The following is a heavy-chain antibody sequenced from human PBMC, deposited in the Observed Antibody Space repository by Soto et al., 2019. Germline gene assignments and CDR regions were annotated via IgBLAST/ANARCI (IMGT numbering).Heavy chain of an antibody. J-gene: IGHJ6*02. CDR1: GFTFSSYA. D-gene: IGHD3-3*01. V-gene: IGHV3-30-3*01. Sequence: QVQLVESGGGVVQPGRSLRLSCAASGFTFSSYAMHWVRQAPGKGLEWVAVISYDGSNKYYADSVKGRFTISRDNSKNTLYLQMNSLRAEDTAVYYCARVARFLEWLLYSYYYYGMDVWGQWTTVPVSS. CDR3: ARVARFLEWLLYSYYYYGMDV. CDR2: ISYDGSNK.